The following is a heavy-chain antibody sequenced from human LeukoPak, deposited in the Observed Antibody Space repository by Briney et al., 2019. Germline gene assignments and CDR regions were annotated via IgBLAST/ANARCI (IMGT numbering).Heavy chain of an antibody. V-gene: IGHV3-21*06. CDR3: ARDRAVYSDSRGYYPDAFDI. Sequence: GRSLRLSCAASGFTLSSYNMNWVRQAPGKGLEWVSSISSSSTYIYYADSVRGRFTISRDNAKNSLYLQMNSLRAEDTAVYYCARDRAVYSDSRGYYPDAFDIWGQGTMVTVSS. J-gene: IGHJ3*02. CDR1: GFTLSSYN. CDR2: ISSSSTYI. D-gene: IGHD3-22*01.